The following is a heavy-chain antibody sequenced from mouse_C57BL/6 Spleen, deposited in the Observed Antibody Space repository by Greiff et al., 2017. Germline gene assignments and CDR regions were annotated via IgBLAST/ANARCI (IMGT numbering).Heavy chain of an antibody. V-gene: IGHV1-82*01. J-gene: IGHJ2*01. CDR1: GYAFSSSW. D-gene: IGHD2-4*01. Sequence: VQLQESGPELVKPGASVKISCKASGYAFSSSWMNWVKQRPGKGLEWIGRIYPGDGDTNYNGKFKGKATLTADKSSSTAYMQLSSLTSEDSAVYFCATYDYDDYFDYWGQGTTLTVSS. CDR3: ATYDYDDYFDY. CDR2: IYPGDGDT.